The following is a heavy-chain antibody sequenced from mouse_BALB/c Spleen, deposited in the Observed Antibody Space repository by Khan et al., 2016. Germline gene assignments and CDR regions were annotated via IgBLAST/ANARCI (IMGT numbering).Heavy chain of an antibody. J-gene: IGHJ4*01. Sequence: EVQLVESGGGLVQPKGSLKLSCAASGFNFNTYAMNWVRQAPGKGLEWVARIRSKSNNYATYYADSVKDRFTISRDDSQSMLYLQMNNLKTEDTAMYYCGSYGWGAMDYWGQGTSVTVSS. CDR1: GFNFNTYA. D-gene: IGHD2-2*01. CDR2: IRSKSNNYAT. V-gene: IGHV10-1*02. CDR3: GSYGWGAMDY.